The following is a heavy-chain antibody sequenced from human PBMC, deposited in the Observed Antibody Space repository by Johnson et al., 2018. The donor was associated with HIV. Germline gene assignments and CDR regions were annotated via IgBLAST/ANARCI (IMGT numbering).Heavy chain of an antibody. CDR3: ARVALNVGNDAFDI. D-gene: IGHD1-1*01. Sequence: VQLVESGGVVAQIGGSLRLSCAASGFTFDAYTMYWVRQPPGKGLEWVSLIGWDGGSRYYADRVKGRCTISRDNSKKTLYLQMNSLRAEDTALYYCARVALNVGNDAFDIWGQGTMVTVSS. CDR1: GFTFDAYT. J-gene: IGHJ3*02. CDR2: IGWDGGSR. V-gene: IGHV3-43*01.